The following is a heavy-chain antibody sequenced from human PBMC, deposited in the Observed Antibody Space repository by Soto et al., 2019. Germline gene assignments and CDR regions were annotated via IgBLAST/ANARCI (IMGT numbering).Heavy chain of an antibody. V-gene: IGHV3-48*02. Sequence: GGSLRLSCAASGFTFSSYSMNWVRQAPGKGLEWVSYISSSSTIYYAGSVKGRFTITRDNAKNSLYLQMNSLRDEDTAVYYCARELTLTVEDYGMDVWGQGTTVTVSS. CDR1: GFTFSSYS. CDR2: ISSSSTI. J-gene: IGHJ6*02. D-gene: IGHD4-17*01. CDR3: ARELTLTVEDYGMDV.